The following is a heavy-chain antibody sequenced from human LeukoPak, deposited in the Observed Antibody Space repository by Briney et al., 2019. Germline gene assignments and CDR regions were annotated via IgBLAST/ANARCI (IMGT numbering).Heavy chain of an antibody. Sequence: ETLSLTCTVSGGSISSGGYYWSWVRQAPGKGLEWVANIKQDGSEKYYVDSVKGRFTISRDNAKNSLYLQMNSLRAEDTAVYYCARSVAGKIDFDYWGQGTLVTVSS. D-gene: IGHD6-19*01. J-gene: IGHJ4*02. CDR1: GGSISSGGYY. V-gene: IGHV3-7*01. CDR3: ARSVAGKIDFDY. CDR2: IKQDGSEK.